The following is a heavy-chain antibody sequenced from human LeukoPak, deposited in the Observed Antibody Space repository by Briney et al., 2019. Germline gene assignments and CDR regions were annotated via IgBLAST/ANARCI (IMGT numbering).Heavy chain of an antibody. CDR1: GYTFTSYG. D-gene: IGHD5-12*01. V-gene: IGHV1-18*01. CDR2: ISAYNGNT. Sequence: ASVKVSCKASGYTFTSYGISWVRQAPGQGLEWMGWISAYNGNTNYAQKLQGRVTMTTDTSTSTAYMERRSLRSDDTAVYYCARDGFLGIVATNGMDVWGQGTTVTVSS. J-gene: IGHJ6*02. CDR3: ARDGFLGIVATNGMDV.